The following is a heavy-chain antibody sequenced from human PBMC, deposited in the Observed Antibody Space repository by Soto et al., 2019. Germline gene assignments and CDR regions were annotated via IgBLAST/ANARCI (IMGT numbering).Heavy chain of an antibody. Sequence: SETLSLTCPVSVDSFSANYGSGWVRQSPGTGREWVGDMSDSGTTNSSPSLKGRGTLSVDTSKNQFSVELKSVTAAHPAVYFGGMSRAWYTIHSWGQGTLVTVSS. V-gene: IGHV4-4*02. CDR1: VDSFSANYG. CDR3: GMSRAWYTIHS. J-gene: IGHJ4*02. CDR2: MSDSGTT. D-gene: IGHD6-19*01.